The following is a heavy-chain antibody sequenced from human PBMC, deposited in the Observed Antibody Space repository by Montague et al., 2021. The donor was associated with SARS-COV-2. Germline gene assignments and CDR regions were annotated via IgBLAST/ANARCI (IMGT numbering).Heavy chain of an antibody. CDR1: DDSISSSSYY. CDR2: IYYSGSA. Sequence: SETLSLTCIVSDDSISSSSYYWGWIRQPPGKGLEYIGSIYYSGSAYHNPSLKSRVTISIDTSKNQFSLKLNSVTAADTAVYYCAGDIPPQNSDCGGAFDYWGQGTLVTVSS. CDR3: AGDIPPQNSDCGGAFDY. J-gene: IGHJ4*02. D-gene: IGHD2-21*01. V-gene: IGHV4-39*07.